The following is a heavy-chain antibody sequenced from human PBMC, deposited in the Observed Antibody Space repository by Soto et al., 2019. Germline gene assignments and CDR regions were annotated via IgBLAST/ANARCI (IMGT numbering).Heavy chain of an antibody. CDR1: GGSISSGGYY. CDR2: IYYSGST. V-gene: IGHV4-61*08. CDR3: ARVGYYYDSSGYYSTFDY. D-gene: IGHD3-22*01. Sequence: PSETLSLTCTVSGGSISSGGYYWTWIRQHPGKGLEWIGYIYYSGSTNYNPSLKSRVTISVDTPKNQFSLKLSSVTAADTAVYYCARVGYYYDSSGYYSTFDYWGQGTLVTVSS. J-gene: IGHJ4*02.